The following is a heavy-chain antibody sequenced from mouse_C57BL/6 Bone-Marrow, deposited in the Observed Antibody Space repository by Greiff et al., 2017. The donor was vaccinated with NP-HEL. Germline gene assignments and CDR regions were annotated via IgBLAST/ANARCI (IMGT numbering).Heavy chain of an antibody. CDR3: TGLDGFAY. Sequence: EVMLVESGGGLVQPGGSMKLSCVASGFTFSNYWMNWVRQSPEKGLEWVAQIRLKSDNYATHYAESVKGRFTISRDDSKSSVYLQMNNVRAEDTGIYYCTGLDGFAYWGQGTLVTVSA. V-gene: IGHV6-3*01. CDR2: IRLKSDNYAT. D-gene: IGHD2-10*02. J-gene: IGHJ3*01. CDR1: GFTFSNYW.